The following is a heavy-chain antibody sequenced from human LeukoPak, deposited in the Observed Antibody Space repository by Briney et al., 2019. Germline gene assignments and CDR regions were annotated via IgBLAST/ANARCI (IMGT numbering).Heavy chain of an antibody. CDR3: ASLDPYSTSALRDY. CDR1: GYSFTRYW. J-gene: IGHJ4*02. CDR2: IHPGDSDT. Sequence: GESLKISCKGSGYSFTRYWIGWVRQMPGKGLEWMAIIHPGDSDTRYSPSFQGQVTISADKSISTAYLQWTSLKASDTAMYYCASLDPYSTSALRDYWGQGTLVTVSS. D-gene: IGHD2/OR15-2a*01. V-gene: IGHV5-51*01.